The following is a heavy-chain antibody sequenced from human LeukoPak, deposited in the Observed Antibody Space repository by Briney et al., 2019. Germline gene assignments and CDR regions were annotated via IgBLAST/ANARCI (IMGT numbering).Heavy chain of an antibody. CDR1: GFTFRNYG. V-gene: IGHV3-30*03. CDR3: ATTSGGSGTYYLRGAFDI. CDR2: ISFDGNHT. J-gene: IGHJ3*02. Sequence: GGSLRLSCAASGFTFRNYGMDWVRQAPGKGLEWVAVISFDGNHTFYTESVKGRFTVSRDNSNNILYLQMNSLRADDTALYYCATTSGGSGTYYLRGAFDIWGQGTMVTVSS. D-gene: IGHD3-10*01.